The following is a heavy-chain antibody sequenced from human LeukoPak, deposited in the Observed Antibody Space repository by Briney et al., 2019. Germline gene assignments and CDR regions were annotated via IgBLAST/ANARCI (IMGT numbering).Heavy chain of an antibody. D-gene: IGHD2-2*01. CDR1: GGSFSGYY. Sequence: SETLSLTCAVYGGSFSGYYWSWIRQPPGKGLEWIGEINHSGSTNYNPSLKSRVTILVDTSKNQFSLKLSSVTAADTAVYYCARGPYQLLSYYYYYYMDVWGKGTTVTVSS. J-gene: IGHJ6*03. V-gene: IGHV4-34*01. CDR2: INHSGST. CDR3: ARGPYQLLSYYYYYYMDV.